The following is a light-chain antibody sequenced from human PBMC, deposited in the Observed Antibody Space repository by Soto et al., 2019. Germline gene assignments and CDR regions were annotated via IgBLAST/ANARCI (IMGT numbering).Light chain of an antibody. CDR1: QSVSTC. CDR2: KAS. V-gene: IGKV1-5*03. J-gene: IGKJ2*01. Sequence: DIQMTQSPSTLSASIGDRVTITCRASQSVSTCLAWYQQKPGKAPKLLIYKASSLESGVPSRFSGSGAGTEFTLTISSLQPDDFATYHCQQYDTYDSYTFGQGTKLEIK. CDR3: QQYDTYDSYT.